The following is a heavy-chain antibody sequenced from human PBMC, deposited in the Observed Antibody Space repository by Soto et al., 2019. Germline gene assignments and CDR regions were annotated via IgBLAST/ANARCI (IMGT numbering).Heavy chain of an antibody. V-gene: IGHV4-31*02. Sequence: SETLSLTCAVSGGSLRSATYYWSWIRQHPGKGLEWIGYFYHSGSTYYKPSLRSRVTISLDTSKNQFSLNXSSVTXAXTAXXYCAREATGXXGLDFWGQXTXVTVSS. CDR3: AREATGXXGLDF. D-gene: IGHD1-1*01. CDR2: FYHSGST. J-gene: IGHJ3*01. CDR1: GGSLRSATYY.